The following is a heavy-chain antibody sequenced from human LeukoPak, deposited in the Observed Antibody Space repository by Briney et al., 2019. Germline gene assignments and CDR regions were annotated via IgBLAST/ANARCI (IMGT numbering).Heavy chain of an antibody. CDR1: GYTFTGYY. CDR2: INPNSGGT. Sequence: ASVKVSCKASGYTFTGYYMHWVRQAPGQGLEWMGWINPNSGGTNYAQKFQGWVTMTRDTSISTAYMELSRLRSDDTAVYYCARDGKGYCGGGSCSDPVYYFDYWGQGTLVTVSS. V-gene: IGHV1-2*04. D-gene: IGHD2-15*01. J-gene: IGHJ4*02. CDR3: ARDGKGYCGGGSCSDPVYYFDY.